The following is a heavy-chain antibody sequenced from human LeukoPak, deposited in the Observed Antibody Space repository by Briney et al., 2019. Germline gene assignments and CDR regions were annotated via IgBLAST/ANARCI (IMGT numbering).Heavy chain of an antibody. D-gene: IGHD6-13*01. CDR2: IYYSGST. V-gene: IGHV4-59*01. CDR1: GGSISSYY. Sequence: SETLSLTCTVSGGSISSYYWSWIRQPPGKGLEWIGYIYYSGSTNYNPSLKSRVTISVDTSKNQVSLKLSSVTAADTAMYYCATWAYISTSSNWFDPWGQGTLVTVSS. J-gene: IGHJ5*02. CDR3: ATWAYISTSSNWFDP.